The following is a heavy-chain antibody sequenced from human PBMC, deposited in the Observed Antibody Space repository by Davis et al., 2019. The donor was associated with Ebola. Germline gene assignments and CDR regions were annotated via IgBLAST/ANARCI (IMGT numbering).Heavy chain of an antibody. CDR1: GFTFSDYY. CDR3: AREAYYYDSTGYYYDIPDLFDY. V-gene: IGHV3-11*06. CDR2: ISSNSTNK. Sequence: PGGSLRLSCAASGFTFSDYYMSWIRQAPGKGPEWVSYISSNSTNKRYADSVKGRFTIPRDDAKNSLYLQMNSLRAEDTAVYYCAREAYYYDSTGYYYDIPDLFDYWGQGTLVTVSS. J-gene: IGHJ4*02. D-gene: IGHD3-22*01.